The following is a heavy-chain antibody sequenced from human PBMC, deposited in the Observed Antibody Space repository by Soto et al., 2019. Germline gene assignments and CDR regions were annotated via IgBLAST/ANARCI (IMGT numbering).Heavy chain of an antibody. Sequence: SETLSLTCTVSGGSISSYYWSWIRQPPGKGLEWIGYIYYSGSTNYNPSLKSRVTISVDTSKNQFSLKLSSVTAADTAVYYCARRGYGDSVRGRNWFDPWGQGTLVTVSS. V-gene: IGHV4-59*08. D-gene: IGHD4-17*01. CDR1: GGSISSYY. CDR2: IYYSGST. CDR3: ARRGYGDSVRGRNWFDP. J-gene: IGHJ5*02.